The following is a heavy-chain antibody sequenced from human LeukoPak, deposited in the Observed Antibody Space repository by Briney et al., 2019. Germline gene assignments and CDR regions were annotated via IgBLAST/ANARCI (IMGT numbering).Heavy chain of an antibody. V-gene: IGHV3-23*01. D-gene: IGHD3-22*01. CDR2: FSGCGDST. Sequence: GGSLSLSCAPSGLTFSSYSMSWVRHAPEKVLEWVSAFSGCGDSTYYADSVKGRFTISRDNSKNTLYLQMNSLRAEDTDVYYCEKGESSGTFGGAFDIWGQGTMVTVSS. CDR3: EKGESSGTFGGAFDI. CDR1: GLTFSSYS. J-gene: IGHJ3*02.